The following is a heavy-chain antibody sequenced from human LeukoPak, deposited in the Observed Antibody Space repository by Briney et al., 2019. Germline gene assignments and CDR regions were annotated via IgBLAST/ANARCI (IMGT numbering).Heavy chain of an antibody. Sequence: SETLSLTCTVSGGSISNYYWSLIRQPAGKGLEWIGRKYARGSSNYNPPVQSRVTMSVDTSKNQFSLKLRSVTAADTAVYYCARGRYCSADICTGGDSFDIWGQGTMVSVSP. CDR1: GGSISNYY. D-gene: IGHD2-15*01. J-gene: IGHJ3*02. V-gene: IGHV4-4*07. CDR3: ARGRYCSADICTGGDSFDI. CDR2: KYARGSS.